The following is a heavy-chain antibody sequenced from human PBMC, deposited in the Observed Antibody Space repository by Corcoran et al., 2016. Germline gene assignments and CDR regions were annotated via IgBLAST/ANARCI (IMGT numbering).Heavy chain of an antibody. Sequence: QVQLVQSGAEVKKPGSSVKVSCKASGGTFSSYAISWVRQAPGQGLEWIGGIIPIFGTANYAQKFQGRVTITADESTSTAYMELSSLRSEDTAVYYCASGEVVEAHYYYYGMDVWGQGTTVTVSS. CDR1: GGTFSSYA. V-gene: IGHV1-69*01. CDR3: ASGEVVEAHYYYYGMDV. J-gene: IGHJ6*02. CDR2: IIPIFGTA. D-gene: IGHD2-2*01.